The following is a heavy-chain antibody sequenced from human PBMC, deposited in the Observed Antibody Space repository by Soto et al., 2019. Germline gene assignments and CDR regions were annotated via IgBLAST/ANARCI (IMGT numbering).Heavy chain of an antibody. CDR2: IYYSGST. D-gene: IGHD1-26*01. CDR1: GGSISSNSYY. CDR3: ARSGPYSGSYEHYYYGMDV. V-gene: IGHV4-39*01. J-gene: IGHJ6*02. Sequence: SETLSLTCTVSGGSISSNSYYWGWIRQPPGKGLEWIGSIYYSGSTYYNPSLKSRVTISVDTSKNQFSLKLSSVTAADTAVYYCARSGPYSGSYEHYYYGMDVWGQGTTATVSS.